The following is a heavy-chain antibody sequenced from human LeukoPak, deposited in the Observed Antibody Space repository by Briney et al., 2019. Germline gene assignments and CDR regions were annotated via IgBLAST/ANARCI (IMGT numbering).Heavy chain of an antibody. CDR1: GYSISSGYY. CDR3: ARLSGAPVRHPIYHFDY. CDR2: VYHSGST. J-gene: IGHJ4*02. Sequence: SETLSLTCAVSGYSISSGYYWGWIRQPPGKGLEWIGNVYHSGSTYKNPSLKSRVSISLDTSNNQFSLKLTSVTAADTAIDYCARLSGAPVRHPIYHFDYWGQGTLVTVSS. D-gene: IGHD1-26*01. V-gene: IGHV4-38-2*01.